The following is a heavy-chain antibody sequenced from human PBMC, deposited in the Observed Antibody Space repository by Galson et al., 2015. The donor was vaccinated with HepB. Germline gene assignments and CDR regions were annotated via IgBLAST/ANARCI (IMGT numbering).Heavy chain of an antibody. V-gene: IGHV1-18*01. CDR1: GYTFSSYG. Sequence: SVKVSCKASGYTFSSYGISWVRQAPGQGLEWMGWISAYNGNTNYAQKLQGRVTMTTDTSTSTTYMELRSLRSDDTAVYYCVRSGQQLPRGYYYYGMDVWGQGTTVTVSS. D-gene: IGHD6-13*01. J-gene: IGHJ6*02. CDR3: VRSGQQLPRGYYYYGMDV. CDR2: ISAYNGNT.